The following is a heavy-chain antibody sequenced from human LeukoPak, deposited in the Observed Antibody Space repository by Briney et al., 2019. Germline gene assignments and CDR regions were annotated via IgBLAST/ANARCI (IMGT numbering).Heavy chain of an antibody. J-gene: IGHJ6*03. V-gene: IGHV3-21*01. CDR3: ARDPYSGHYGNDYYYYMDV. D-gene: IGHD5-12*01. Sequence: GGSLGLSCAASGFTFSSYSMNWVRQAPGKRLEWVSSITSSSSYAFYADSVKGRFTISRDNAKSSLYLQMNNLRAEDTAVYYCARDPYSGHYGNDYYYYMDVWGKGTTVTISS. CDR1: GFTFSSYS. CDR2: ITSSSSYA.